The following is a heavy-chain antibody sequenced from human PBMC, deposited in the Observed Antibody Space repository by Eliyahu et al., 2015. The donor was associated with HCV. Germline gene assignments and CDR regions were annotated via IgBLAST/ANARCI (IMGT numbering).Heavy chain of an antibody. J-gene: IGHJ4*02. CDR3: ARGGGHSHETYYFDT. Sequence: QVLLQESVPGLVKPSETLSLTCVVSGYAISSGYYWIWIRQSPGKGVEWLGSIYHSGTTYYKSSLWGRVTMSVDTAKNQFSLRLNSVTAADTAVYYCARGGGHSHETYYFDTWGQGTLVTVSS. CDR2: IYHSGTT. CDR1: GYAISSGYY. V-gene: IGHV4-38-2*01. D-gene: IGHD3-16*01.